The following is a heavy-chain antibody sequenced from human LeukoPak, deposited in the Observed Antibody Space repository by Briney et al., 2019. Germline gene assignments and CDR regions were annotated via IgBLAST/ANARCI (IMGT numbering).Heavy chain of an antibody. Sequence: GGSLRLSCEASGFTFSSYYMIWVRQAPGKGLEWVSVISVSGDWTYYADSVKGRFTISRDNSKNTLYLQMNSLRAEDTAVYYCANYRQSITAAGNSREFADYWGQGTLVTVSS. D-gene: IGHD6-13*01. CDR1: GFTFSSYY. J-gene: IGHJ4*02. CDR3: ANYRQSITAAGNSREFADY. V-gene: IGHV3-23*01. CDR2: ISVSGDWT.